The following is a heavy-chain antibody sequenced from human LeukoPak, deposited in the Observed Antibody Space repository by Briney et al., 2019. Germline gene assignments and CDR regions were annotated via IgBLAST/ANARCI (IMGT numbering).Heavy chain of an antibody. CDR2: IYTSGST. D-gene: IGHD1-26*01. CDR3: AGGGSPHI. J-gene: IGHJ3*02. Sequence: SETLSLTCTVSGGSISSGSYYWSWIRQPAGKGLEWIGRIYTSGSTNYNPSLKSRVTISVDTSKNQFSLKLSSVTAADTAVYYCAGGGSPHIWGQGTMVTVSS. V-gene: IGHV4-61*02. CDR1: GGSISSGSYY.